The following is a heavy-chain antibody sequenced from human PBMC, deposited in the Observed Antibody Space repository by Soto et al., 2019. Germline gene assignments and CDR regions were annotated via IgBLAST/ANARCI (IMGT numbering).Heavy chain of an antibody. D-gene: IGHD3-3*01. CDR1: GGSFSGYY. CDR2: INHSGST. Sequence: SETLSLTCAVYGGSFSGYYWSWIRQPPGKGLEWIGEINHSGSTNYNPSLKSRVTISVETSKNQFSLKLSSVTAADTAVYYCARGPNKYDFWSGSGFFDYYYGMDVWGQGTTVTVSS. V-gene: IGHV4-34*01. J-gene: IGHJ6*02. CDR3: ARGPNKYDFWSGSGFFDYYYGMDV.